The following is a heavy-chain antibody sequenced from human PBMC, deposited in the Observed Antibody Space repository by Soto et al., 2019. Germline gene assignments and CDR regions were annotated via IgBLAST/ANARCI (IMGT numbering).Heavy chain of an antibody. CDR3: ARGPPGMVRGVIITGAYFDY. CDR1: GFTFSSYS. V-gene: IGHV3-21*01. D-gene: IGHD3-10*01. CDR2: ISSSSSYI. J-gene: IGHJ4*02. Sequence: EVQLVESGGGLVKPGGSLRLSCAASGFTFSSYSMNWVRQAPGKGLEWVSSISSSSSYIYYADSVKGRFTISRDNAKNSLYLQMNSLRAEDTAVYYCARGPPGMVRGVIITGAYFDYWGQGTLVTVSS.